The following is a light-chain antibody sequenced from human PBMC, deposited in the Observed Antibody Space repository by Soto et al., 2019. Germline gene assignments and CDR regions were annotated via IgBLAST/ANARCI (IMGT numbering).Light chain of an antibody. V-gene: IGKV3-11*01. J-gene: IGKJ4*01. CDR2: VAS. Sequence: EIVLTQSPATLSLSPGERATLSCGASQTINSYLAWYQQKPGQAPRLLVYVASYRTIGIPARFSGSGSGTDFTLTISSLEPEDFAVYYCQQRSDWPPRLTFGGGTKVEIK. CDR1: QTINSY. CDR3: QQRSDWPPRLT.